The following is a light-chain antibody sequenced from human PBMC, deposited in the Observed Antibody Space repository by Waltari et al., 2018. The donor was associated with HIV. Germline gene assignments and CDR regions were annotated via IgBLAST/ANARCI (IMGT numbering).Light chain of an antibody. CDR3: TSHTLTRVLV. CDR1: SLDIGLYDF. J-gene: IGLJ3*02. Sequence: QSALTQPASMSGSPGQSITISCTGSSLDIGLYDFVSWYNHLPNTAPQLIISGVDRRPPGITSRFSASKSGDVASLTISGLQAEDEADYYCTSHTLTRVLVFGGGTRLTVL. CDR2: GVD. V-gene: IGLV2-14*01.